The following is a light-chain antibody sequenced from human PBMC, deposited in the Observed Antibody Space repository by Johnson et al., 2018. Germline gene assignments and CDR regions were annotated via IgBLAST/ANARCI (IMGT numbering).Light chain of an antibody. CDR2: ENN. CDR3: GTWDSSLSAGNC. Sequence: QSVLTQPPSVSAAPGQKVTISCSGSSSNIGNNYVSWYQQLPGTAPKLLIYENNKRPSGIPDRFSGSKSGTSATLGITGLQTGDEADYYCGTWDSSLSAGNCFGTRPKSTVL. V-gene: IGLV1-51*02. CDR1: SSNIGNNY. J-gene: IGLJ1*01.